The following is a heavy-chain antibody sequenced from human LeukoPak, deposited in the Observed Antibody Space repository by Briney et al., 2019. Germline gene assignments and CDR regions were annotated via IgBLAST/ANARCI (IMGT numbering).Heavy chain of an antibody. V-gene: IGHV1-2*02. CDR1: GYTFTGYY. CDR2: INPNSGGT. J-gene: IGHJ5*02. Sequence: ASVKVSCKASGYTFTGYYMHWVRQAPGQGLEWMGWINPNSGGTNYAQKFQGRVTMTRDTSISTACMELSRLRSDDTAVYYCARRYSSGWYGGSNWFDPWGQGTLVTVSS. D-gene: IGHD6-19*01. CDR3: ARRYSSGWYGGSNWFDP.